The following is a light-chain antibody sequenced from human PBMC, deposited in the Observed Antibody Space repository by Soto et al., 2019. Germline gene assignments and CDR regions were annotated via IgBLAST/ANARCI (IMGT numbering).Light chain of an antibody. CDR3: QTWGTGSAIVV. Sequence: QPVLTQSPSASASLGASVKLTCTLSSGHSNYAIAWHQQQPEKGPRYLMKVNSGGSHIKGDGIPDRFSGSSSGAERYLFISSLQSVDEADYYCQTWGTGSAIVVFGGGTQLTVL. V-gene: IGLV4-69*01. CDR2: VNSGGSH. J-gene: IGLJ7*01. CDR1: SGHSNYA.